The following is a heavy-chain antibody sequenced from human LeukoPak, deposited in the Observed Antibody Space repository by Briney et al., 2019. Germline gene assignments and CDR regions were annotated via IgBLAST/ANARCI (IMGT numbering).Heavy chain of an antibody. V-gene: IGHV4-59*01. CDR1: GGSISSYY. D-gene: IGHD3-3*01. CDR2: IYYSGST. CDR3: ARVDYDFWSGYYTGGYRVDP. J-gene: IGHJ5*02. Sequence: SETLSLPCTVSGGSISSYYWSWIRQPPGKGLEWIGYIYYSGSTNYNPSHKSRVSISVDTSKNQFSLKLSSVTAADTAVYYCARVDYDFWSGYYTGGYRVDPWGQGTLVTVSS.